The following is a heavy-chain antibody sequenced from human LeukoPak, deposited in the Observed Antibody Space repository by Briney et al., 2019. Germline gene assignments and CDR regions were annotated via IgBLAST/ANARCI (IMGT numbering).Heavy chain of an antibody. CDR1: GGSIIGSY. Sequence: PSGTLSLTCTVSGGSIIGSYWTWIRQSPGKGLEWIGYVYNTVDVNYSPSFQSRVTISVDMFKNYFSLSLKSVTAADTAIYYCVRSRPYDTTGYNPTYYFDSWGQGALVTVSS. CDR2: VYNTVDV. D-gene: IGHD3-22*01. V-gene: IGHV4-59*01. CDR3: VRSRPYDTTGYNPTYYFDS. J-gene: IGHJ4*02.